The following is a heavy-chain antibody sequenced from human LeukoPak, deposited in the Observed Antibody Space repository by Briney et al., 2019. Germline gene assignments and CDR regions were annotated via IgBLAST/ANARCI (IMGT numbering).Heavy chain of an antibody. CDR3: ARGVSSGWYVARD. V-gene: IGHV4-34*01. D-gene: IGHD6-19*01. Sequence: SETLSLTCAVYGGSFSGYYWSWIRQPPGKGLEWIGEINHSGSTNYNPSLKSRVTISVDTSKNQFSLKLSSVTAADTAVFYWARGVSSGWYVARDWGQGTLVTVSS. CDR1: GGSFSGYY. CDR2: INHSGST. J-gene: IGHJ4*02.